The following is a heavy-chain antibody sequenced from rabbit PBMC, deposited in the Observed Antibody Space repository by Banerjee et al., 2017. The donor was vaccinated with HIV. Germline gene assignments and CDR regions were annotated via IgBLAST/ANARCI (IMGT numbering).Heavy chain of an antibody. V-gene: IGHV1S45*01. CDR2: INTATGKA. CDR1: GFSFSDRDV. D-gene: IGHD6-1*01. J-gene: IGHJ4*01. CDR3: ARNNVGAPGYGHAIDL. Sequence: EQLVESGGGLVQPAGSLTLTCKASGFSFSDRDVMCWVRQAPGKGLKWIACINTATGKAVYASWAKGRFTISKTSSTTVTLQMTSLTAADTATYFCARNNVGAPGYGHAIDLWGPGTLVTVS.